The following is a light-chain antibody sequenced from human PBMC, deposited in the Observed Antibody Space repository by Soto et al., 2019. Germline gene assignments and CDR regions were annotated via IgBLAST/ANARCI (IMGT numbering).Light chain of an antibody. J-gene: IGKJ4*01. CDR2: GAS. CDR1: LDINTY. CDR3: QQYQDLPLT. V-gene: IGKV1-33*01. Sequence: DNQMTQSPSSLSASVGDRVTITCQATLDINTYLNWYQQKPGKAPKLLIYGASNLETGVPSRFSGSGSGTDFTFTIKSLQPEDTATYYCQQYQDLPLTFGGGTKVEIK.